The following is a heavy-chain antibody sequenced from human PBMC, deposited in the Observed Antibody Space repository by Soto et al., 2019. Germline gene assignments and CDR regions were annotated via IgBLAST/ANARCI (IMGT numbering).Heavy chain of an antibody. D-gene: IGHD6-13*01. CDR2: MNPNSGNT. CDR1: GYTFTSYD. V-gene: IGHV1-8*01. Sequence: ASVKVSCKASGYTFTSYDINWVRQATGQGLEWMGWMNPNSGNTGYAQKFQGRVTMTRNTSISTAYMELSSLRSEDTAVYYCAGDTLSSSWADYYYYCGMDVWGQGXTVTVYS. CDR3: AGDTLSSSWADYYYYCGMDV. J-gene: IGHJ6*02.